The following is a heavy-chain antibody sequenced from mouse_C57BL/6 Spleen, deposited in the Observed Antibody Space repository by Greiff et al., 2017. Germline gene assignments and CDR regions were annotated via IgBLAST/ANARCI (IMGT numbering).Heavy chain of an antibody. CDR2: ISSGSSTI. Sequence: EVKLQESGGGLVKPGGSLKLSCAASGFTFSDYGMHWVRQAPEKGLEWVAYISSGSSTIYYADPVKGRFTISRDNAKNTLFLQMTSLRSEDTAMYYCARGGNYDAMDYWGQGTSVTVSS. CDR3: ARGGNYDAMDY. J-gene: IGHJ4*01. D-gene: IGHD2-1*01. CDR1: GFTFSDYG. V-gene: IGHV5-17*01.